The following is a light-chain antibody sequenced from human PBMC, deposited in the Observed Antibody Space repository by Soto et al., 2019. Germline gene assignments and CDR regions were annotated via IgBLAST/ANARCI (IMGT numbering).Light chain of an antibody. Sequence: QSALTQPASVSGSPGQSITISCTGTSSDVGGYNYVSWYQQYPGKAPKLMIYEVSNRPSGVSNRFSGSKSGNTASLSISGLQAEGGADYYCNSYTSSSTWVFGGGTKLTVL. CDR1: SSDVGGYNY. CDR3: NSYTSSSTWV. J-gene: IGLJ3*02. CDR2: EVS. V-gene: IGLV2-14*01.